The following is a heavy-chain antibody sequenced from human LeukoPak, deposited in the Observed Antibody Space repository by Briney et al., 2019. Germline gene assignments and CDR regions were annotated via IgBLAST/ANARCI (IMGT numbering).Heavy chain of an antibody. V-gene: IGHV3-23*01. D-gene: IGHD6-19*01. CDR1: GFTFSSYS. Sequence: PGGSLRLSCAASGFTFSSYSMNWVRQAPGKGLEWVSAVSGSGGSTYYADSVKGRFTISRDNSKNTLYLQMNSLRAEDTAVYYCAKGQGWTVNWFDPWGQGTLVTVSS. J-gene: IGHJ5*02. CDR2: VSGSGGST. CDR3: AKGQGWTVNWFDP.